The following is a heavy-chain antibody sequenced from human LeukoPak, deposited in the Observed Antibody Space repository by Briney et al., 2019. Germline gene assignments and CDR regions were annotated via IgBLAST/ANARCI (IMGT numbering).Heavy chain of an antibody. CDR3: ARLLAVAARYYYYYYYMDV. V-gene: IGHV4-39*01. CDR2: MYYSGGT. CDR1: GASISSSSYY. D-gene: IGHD6-19*01. Sequence: SETLSLTCTVPGASISSSSYYWGSIRQPPGKGLEWIGSMYYSGGTYYNPSLKSRGTISVDTSKNQFSLKLSSVTAADTAVYYCARLLAVAARYYYYYYYMDVWGKGTTVTISS. J-gene: IGHJ6*03.